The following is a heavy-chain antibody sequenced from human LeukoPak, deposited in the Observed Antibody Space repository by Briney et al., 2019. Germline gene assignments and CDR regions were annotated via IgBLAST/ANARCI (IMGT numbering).Heavy chain of an antibody. J-gene: IGHJ3*02. Sequence: PSETLSLTCAVYGGSFSGYYWSWIRQPPGKGLEWIGEINHSGRTNYNPSLKSRVTISVDTSKNQFSLKLSSVTAADTAVYYCARGRGGYYSVAFDIWGQGTMVTVSS. D-gene: IGHD3-22*01. CDR1: GGSFSGYY. CDR2: INHSGRT. CDR3: ARGRGGYYSVAFDI. V-gene: IGHV4-34*01.